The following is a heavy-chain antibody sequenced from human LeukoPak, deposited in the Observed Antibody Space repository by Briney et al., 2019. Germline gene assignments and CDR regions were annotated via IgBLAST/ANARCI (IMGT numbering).Heavy chain of an antibody. CDR2: ITTSGTI. Sequence: GGSLRLSCAASGITFSSYSMNWVRQAPGKGMEWVSYITTSGTIYYADSVKGRFTISRDNAKNSLYLQMNSLRAEDTAVYYCARDYCSGGSCYQILTWGQGTLVTVSS. D-gene: IGHD2-15*01. V-gene: IGHV3-48*04. J-gene: IGHJ5*02. CDR3: ARDYCSGGSCYQILT. CDR1: GITFSSYS.